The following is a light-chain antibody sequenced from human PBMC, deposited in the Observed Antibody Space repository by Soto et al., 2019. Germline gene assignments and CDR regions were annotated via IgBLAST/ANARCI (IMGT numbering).Light chain of an antibody. J-gene: IGLJ2*01. CDR3: SSYTSSSTSAV. V-gene: IGLV2-14*03. Sequence: QSVLTQPASVSGSPGQSITISCTGTSSDIGGYNYVSWYQHHPGKAPKLMIYDVSNRPSGVSNRFSGSKSGNTASLTISGLQAEDEADYYCSSYTSSSTSAVFGGGTKLTVL. CDR1: SSDIGGYNY. CDR2: DVS.